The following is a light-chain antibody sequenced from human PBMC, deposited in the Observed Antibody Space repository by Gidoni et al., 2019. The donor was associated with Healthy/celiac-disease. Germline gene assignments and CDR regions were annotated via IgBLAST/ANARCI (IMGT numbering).Light chain of an antibody. J-gene: IGKJ3*01. Sequence: DIVMTQSPDSLAVSLGERATINCKSSQSVLYSSNNKNYLAWYQQQPGQPPKLLIYWASTRESGVPDRFSGSGSGTDFTLTIISLQAEDVAVYYCQQYYATPFTFGPGTKVNIK. CDR2: WAS. CDR3: QQYYATPFT. CDR1: QSVLYSSNNKNY. V-gene: IGKV4-1*01.